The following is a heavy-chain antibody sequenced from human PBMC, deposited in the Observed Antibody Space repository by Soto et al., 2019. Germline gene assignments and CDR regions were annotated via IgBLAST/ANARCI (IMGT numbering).Heavy chain of an antibody. J-gene: IGHJ1*01. V-gene: IGHV1-69*13. Sequence: SVKVSCKASGGTFSSFGISWVRQAPGQGLEWMGGIIPVFGRPNYAQRFRGRLTITADESTSTSYMELIDLGSEDTAVYYCAREGSGFNDWGQGTQVTVSS. CDR3: AREGSGFND. D-gene: IGHD5-12*01. CDR2: IIPVFGRP. CDR1: GGTFSSFG.